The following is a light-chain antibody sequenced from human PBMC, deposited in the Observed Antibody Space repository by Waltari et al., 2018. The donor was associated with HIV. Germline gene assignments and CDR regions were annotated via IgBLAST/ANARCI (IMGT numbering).Light chain of an antibody. Sequence: QSALTQPASVSGSPGQSIPISSTGTSWAIATYNSIPWYQQHPGKAPKLIIFDVNNRPSGISDRFSGSKSANMASLTISGLQAADEADYYCRSYSRTNTWVFGGGTRLTVL. CDR1: SWAIATYNS. CDR2: DVN. J-gene: IGLJ3*02. CDR3: RSYSRTNTWV. V-gene: IGLV2-14*03.